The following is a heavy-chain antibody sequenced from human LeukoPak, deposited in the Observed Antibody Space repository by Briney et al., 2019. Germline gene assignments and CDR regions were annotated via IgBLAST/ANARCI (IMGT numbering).Heavy chain of an antibody. CDR3: ARVGGVSRPFDCSSTSCYTVYYYYLDV. D-gene: IGHD2-2*02. J-gene: IGHJ6*03. CDR1: GGSISSYY. Sequence: PSETLSLTCTVSGGSISSYYWSWIRQPAGKGLEWIGRIYTSGSTNYNPSLKSRVTMSVDTSKNQFSLKLSSVTAADTAVYYCARVGGVSRPFDCSSTSCYTVYYYYLDVWGKGTTVTVSS. CDR2: IYTSGST. V-gene: IGHV4-4*07.